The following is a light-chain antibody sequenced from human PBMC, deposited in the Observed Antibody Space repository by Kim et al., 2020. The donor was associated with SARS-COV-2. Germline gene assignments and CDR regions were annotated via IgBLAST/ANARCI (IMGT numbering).Light chain of an antibody. J-gene: IGKJ1*01. CDR1: QSVNSNY. V-gene: IGKV3-20*01. CDR3: QQYGGSLT. CDR2: GAS. Sequence: EIVLTQSPGTLSLSPGERATLSCRTSQSVNSNYLAWYQQKPGQTPRVLIYGASTRATGTPDRFSGSGSGTDFTLTISRLEPEDFVMYYCQQYGGSLTFGQGTKVDIK.